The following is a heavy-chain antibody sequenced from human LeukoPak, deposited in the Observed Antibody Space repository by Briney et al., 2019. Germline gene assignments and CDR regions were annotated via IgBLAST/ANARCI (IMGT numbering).Heavy chain of an antibody. D-gene: IGHD3-22*01. J-gene: IGHJ4*02. V-gene: IGHV3-21*01. CDR1: GFTFSSYS. CDR2: ISSSSSYI. Sequence: PGGSLRLSCAASGFTFSSYSMNWVRQAPGKGLEWVSSISSSSSYIYYADSVKGQFTISRDNAKNSLYLQMNSLRAEDTAVYYCARDFVWGYDSNDYYETPFDYWGQGTLVTVSS. CDR3: ARDFVWGYDSNDYYETPFDY.